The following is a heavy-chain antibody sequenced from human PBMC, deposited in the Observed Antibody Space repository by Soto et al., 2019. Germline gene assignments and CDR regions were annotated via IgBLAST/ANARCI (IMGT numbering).Heavy chain of an antibody. D-gene: IGHD1-7*01. CDR2: INPSGGST. V-gene: IGHV1-46*01. CDR1: GYTFTSYY. J-gene: IGHJ6*02. CDR3: ARDLSNWNYPSPHYGMDV. Sequence: ASVKVSCKASGYTFTSYYMHWVRQAPGQGLEWMGIINPSGGSTSYAQKFQGRVTMTRDTSTSTVYMELSSLRSEGTAVYYCARDLSNWNYPSPHYGMDVWGQGTTVTVSS.